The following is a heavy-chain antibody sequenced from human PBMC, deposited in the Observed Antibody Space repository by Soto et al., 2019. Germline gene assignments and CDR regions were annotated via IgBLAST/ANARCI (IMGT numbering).Heavy chain of an antibody. J-gene: IGHJ6*02. CDR3: AREGGVYYYYYYGMDV. D-gene: IGHD2-8*01. Sequence: QVQLVESGGGVVQPGRSLRLSCAASGFTFSSYAMHWVRQAPGKGLEWVAVISYDGSNKYYADSVKGRFTISRDNSKNRLHLQMNSLRAEDTAVYYCAREGGVYYYYYYGMDVWGQGNTVTVSS. V-gene: IGHV3-30-3*01. CDR2: ISYDGSNK. CDR1: GFTFSSYA.